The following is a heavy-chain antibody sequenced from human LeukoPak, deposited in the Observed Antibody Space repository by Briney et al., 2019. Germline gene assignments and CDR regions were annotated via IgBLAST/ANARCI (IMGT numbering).Heavy chain of an antibody. CDR2: ITPFLGIA. J-gene: IGHJ4*02. CDR3: ARDPQSSPRFDY. V-gene: IGHV1-69*04. CDR1: GDTFSSYA. Sequence: SVKVSCKASGDTFSSYAINWVRQAPGQGPEWMGRITPFLGIANYPQKFQGRVTITADESTTTAYMELSSLRSEDTAVYYCARDPQSSPRFDYWGQGTLVTVSS.